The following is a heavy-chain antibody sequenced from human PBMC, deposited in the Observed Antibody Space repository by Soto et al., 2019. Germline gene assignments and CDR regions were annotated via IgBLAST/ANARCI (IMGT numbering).Heavy chain of an antibody. D-gene: IGHD4-17*01. CDR3: AGSHDYGDYEVDY. CDR1: GGSISGYD. Sequence: SETMSLTCAVYGGSISGYDWSWIRPTPGKGLEWIGEINHSGSTNYNPSLKSRVTISVDTSKNQFSLKLSSVTAADTAVYYCAGSHDYGDYEVDYWGQGTLVTVSS. J-gene: IGHJ4*02. V-gene: IGHV4-34*01. CDR2: INHSGST.